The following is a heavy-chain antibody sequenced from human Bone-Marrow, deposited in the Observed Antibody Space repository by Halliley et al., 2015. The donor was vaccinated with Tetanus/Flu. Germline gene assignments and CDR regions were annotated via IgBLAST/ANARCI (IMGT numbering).Heavy chain of an antibody. CDR2: IDSDGSDT. D-gene: IGHD3-10*01. CDR3: ARGGSYHAFDI. Sequence: VWVSRIDSDGSDTIYADSVKGRFTISRDNAENTLFLQMNSLRGEDTAVYYCARGGSYHAFDIWGQGTMVTVSS. J-gene: IGHJ3*02. V-gene: IGHV3-74*01.